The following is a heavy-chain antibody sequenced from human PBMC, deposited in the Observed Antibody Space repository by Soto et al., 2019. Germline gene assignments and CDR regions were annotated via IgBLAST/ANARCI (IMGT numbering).Heavy chain of an antibody. V-gene: IGHV1-2*02. J-gene: IGHJ3*02. CDR3: SRGGGVGVAGSAAFDM. D-gene: IGHD3-3*01. Sequence: QLHLVQSGAVVKKPGASVTVSCSAAGYPVTAYYMHWVRPAPVRGLEWMGGINPATGAAKYKQTFQGGGTMTRDTTTSTVFLELSGLTSEDTAVFYCSRGGGVGVAGSAAFDMWGQGTLVTVSS. CDR2: INPATGAA. CDR1: GYPVTAYY.